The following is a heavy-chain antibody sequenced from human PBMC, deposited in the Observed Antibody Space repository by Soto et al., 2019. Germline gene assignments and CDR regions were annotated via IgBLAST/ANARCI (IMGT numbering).Heavy chain of an antibody. J-gene: IGHJ4*02. D-gene: IGHD4-17*01. CDR2: ISYDGNNK. CDR3: AKDHRTTVTTRGVWYFDY. V-gene: IGHV3-30*18. CDR1: AFTFSSYA. Sequence: HPGGSLRLSCAASAFTFSSYAMHWVRQAPGMGLEWVALISYDGNNKYYVDSVKGRFTISRDNSKNTLYLQLNSLRADDTALYYCAKDHRTTVTTRGVWYFDYWGLGTLVTVSS.